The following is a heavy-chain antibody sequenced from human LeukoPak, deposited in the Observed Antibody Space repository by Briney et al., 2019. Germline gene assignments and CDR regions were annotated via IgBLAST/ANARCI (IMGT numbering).Heavy chain of an antibody. CDR2: INPNSGAA. V-gene: IGHV1-2*02. Sequence: ASVKVSCKASGYTFTAYYIHWLRQAPGQGLGCMGWINPNSGAATYAQKFQGRVTMTRDTSISTHYMELSRLRSDDTAVYYCAREGTIFGVAPFDYWGQGTLVTVSS. CDR3: AREGTIFGVAPFDY. D-gene: IGHD3-3*01. J-gene: IGHJ4*02. CDR1: GYTFTAYY.